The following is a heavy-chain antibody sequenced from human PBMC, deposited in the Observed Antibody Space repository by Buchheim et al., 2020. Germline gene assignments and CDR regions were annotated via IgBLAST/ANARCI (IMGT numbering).Heavy chain of an antibody. CDR2: ISSSGSTI. Sequence: EVQLVESGGGLVQPEGSLRLSCAASGFTFSSYEMNWVRQAPGKGLEWVSYISSSGSTIYYADSVKGRFTISRDNAKNSLYLQMNSLRAEDTAVYYCARHSRVWWPYYFDYWGQGTL. V-gene: IGHV3-48*03. D-gene: IGHD4/OR15-4a*01. J-gene: IGHJ4*02. CDR1: GFTFSSYE. CDR3: ARHSRVWWPYYFDY.